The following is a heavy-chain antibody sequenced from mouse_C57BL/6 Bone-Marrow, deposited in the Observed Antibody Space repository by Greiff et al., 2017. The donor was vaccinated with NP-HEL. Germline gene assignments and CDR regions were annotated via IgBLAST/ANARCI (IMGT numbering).Heavy chain of an antibody. V-gene: IGHV1-19*01. J-gene: IGHJ1*03. D-gene: IGHD1-1*01. CDR2: INPYNGGT. CDR1: GYTFTDYY. CDR3: ARPYYYGSSYNWYFDV. Sequence: EVQLQQSGPVLVKPGASVKMSCKASGYTFTDYYMNWVKQSHGKSLEWIGVINPYNGGTSYNQKFKGKATLTVYKSSSPAYMELNSLTSEDSAVYYCARPYYYGSSYNWYFDVWGTGTTVTVSS.